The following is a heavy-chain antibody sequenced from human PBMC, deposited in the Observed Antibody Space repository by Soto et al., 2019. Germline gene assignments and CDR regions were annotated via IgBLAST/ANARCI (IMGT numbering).Heavy chain of an antibody. D-gene: IGHD2-8*01. CDR1: GYTFTSYG. CDR2: ISAYNGNT. Sequence: GAAVKLSCKASGYTFTSYGISWVRQAPGQGLEWMGWISAYNGNTNYAQKLQGRVTMTTDTSTSTAYMELRSLRSDDTAVYYCARDVALFFLNNGRRANSLDYCGPGTFVTGSS. CDR3: ARDVALFFLNNGRRANSLDY. V-gene: IGHV1-18*01. J-gene: IGHJ4*02.